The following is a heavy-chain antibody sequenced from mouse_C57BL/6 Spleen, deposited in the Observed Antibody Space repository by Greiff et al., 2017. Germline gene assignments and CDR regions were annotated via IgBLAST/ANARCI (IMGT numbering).Heavy chain of an antibody. CDR2: FYPGSGSI. D-gene: IGHD2-3*01. Sequence: QVQLQQSGAELVKPGASVKLSCKASGYTFTEYTIHWVKQRSGQGLEWIGWFYPGSGSIKYNEKFKDKATLTADKSSSTVYMELSRLTSEYSAVYFCARHEGGKNGYYVDYYAMDYWGQGTSVTVYS. CDR1: GYTFTEYT. V-gene: IGHV1-62-2*01. J-gene: IGHJ4*01. CDR3: ARHEGGKNGYYVDYYAMDY.